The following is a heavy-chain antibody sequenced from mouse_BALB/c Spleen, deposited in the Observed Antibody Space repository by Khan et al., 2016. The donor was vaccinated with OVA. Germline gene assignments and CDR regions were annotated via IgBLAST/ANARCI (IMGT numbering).Heavy chain of an antibody. Sequence: VQLQQSGPGLVKPSQSLSLTCTVTGYSITSGYGWNWIRQFPGNKLEWMGYLSYSGSTNYNPSLKSRISITRDTSKNQFFLQLNSVTTEDTATYDWARTARIKYWGQGTTLTVSS. D-gene: IGHD1-2*01. CDR1: GYSITSGYG. CDR3: ARTARIKY. CDR2: LSYSGST. J-gene: IGHJ2*01. V-gene: IGHV3-2*02.